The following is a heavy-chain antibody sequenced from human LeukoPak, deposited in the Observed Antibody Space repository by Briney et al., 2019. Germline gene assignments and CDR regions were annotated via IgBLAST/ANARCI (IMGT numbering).Heavy chain of an antibody. CDR1: GGTFSSYA. J-gene: IGHJ6*03. V-gene: IGHV1-69*13. CDR2: IIPIFGTA. D-gene: IGHD6-19*01. Sequence: SVKVSCKASGGTFSSYAISWVRQAPGQGLEWMGGIIPIFGTANYAQKFQGRVTITADESTSTAYMELTSLRSEETAVYYCARAPYSSGGSTHHYYYYYMDVWGKGTTVTVSS. CDR3: ARAPYSSGGSTHHYYYYYMDV.